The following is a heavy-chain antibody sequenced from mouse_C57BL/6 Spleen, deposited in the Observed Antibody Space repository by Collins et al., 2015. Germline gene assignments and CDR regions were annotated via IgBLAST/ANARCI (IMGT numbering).Heavy chain of an antibody. J-gene: IGHJ4*01. D-gene: IGHD6-1*01. CDR3: ARRDLPLAMDY. CDR1: GYTFSMYW. Sequence: QVQLQQSGAELMKPGASVKISCKATGYTFSMYWIEWVKQRPGHGLEWIGEILPGSGSTNYNEKFKGKATFTADSSSNTAYMQLSSLTSEDSAVYYCARRDLPLAMDYWGQGTSVTVSS. V-gene: IGHV1-9*01. CDR2: ILPGSGST.